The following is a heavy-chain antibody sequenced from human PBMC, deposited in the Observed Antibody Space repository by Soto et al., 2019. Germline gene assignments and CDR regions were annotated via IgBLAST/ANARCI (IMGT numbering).Heavy chain of an antibody. CDR2: ISGSGGTA. D-gene: IGHD1-1*01. J-gene: IGHJ4*02. CDR3: AKGRGQNWNFDY. V-gene: IGHV3-23*01. Sequence: EVQLLESGGGFVQPGGPLGLSCAASGFTFSRYPMHWVGRPPGKGREWVSSISGSGGTAYNADSVKGRFSISRDSLVNTLYLQMNSLRAEDTAVYYCAKGRGQNWNFDYWGQGTLVTVSP. CDR1: GFTFSRYP.